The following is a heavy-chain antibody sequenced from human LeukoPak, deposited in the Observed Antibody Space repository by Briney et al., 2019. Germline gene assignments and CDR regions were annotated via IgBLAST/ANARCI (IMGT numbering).Heavy chain of an antibody. J-gene: IGHJ4*02. Sequence: GGSLRLSCSASGFTFSAYRMHWVRQAPGKGLVWVSRLESDGSSTAYADSVKGRFTISRDNAENTVYLQMDSLRVEDTAVYYCASLGSRDASKGGDFWGQGTLDTVSS. CDR3: ASLGSRDASKGGDF. D-gene: IGHD5-24*01. CDR1: GFTFSAYR. CDR2: LESDGSST. V-gene: IGHV3-74*01.